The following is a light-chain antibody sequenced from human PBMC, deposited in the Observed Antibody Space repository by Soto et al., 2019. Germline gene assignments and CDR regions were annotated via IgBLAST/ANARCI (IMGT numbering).Light chain of an antibody. CDR2: TNN. J-gene: IGLJ1*01. V-gene: IGLV1-44*01. CDR1: NSNIGTNT. Sequence: QAVVTQQPSASAAPGPQVTISCSGSNSNIGTNTVNWYQQLPGTAPRLLIYTNNQRPSGVPQRFSGSKTGTSASLAIGGLQSEDGADYYCAAWDDSLGAYVYGTGTKVTVL. CDR3: AAWDDSLGAYV.